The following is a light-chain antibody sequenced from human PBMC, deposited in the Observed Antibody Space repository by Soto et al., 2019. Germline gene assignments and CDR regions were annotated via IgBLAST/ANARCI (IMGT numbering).Light chain of an antibody. V-gene: IGKV1-13*02. CDR2: DAS. J-gene: IGKJ4*01. Sequence: AIQLTQSPSSLSASVGDRVTITCRASQGIGSALAWYQQKPGKAPKLLMYDASSLQSGVPSRFSGSGSGTDFTLSISSLQPEAFATYYCQPFTTSPHTFGGGTEVEIK. CDR1: QGIGSA. CDR3: QPFTTSPHT.